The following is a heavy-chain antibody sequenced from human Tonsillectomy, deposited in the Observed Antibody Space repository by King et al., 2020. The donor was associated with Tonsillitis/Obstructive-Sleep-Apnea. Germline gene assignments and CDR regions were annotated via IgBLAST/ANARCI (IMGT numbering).Heavy chain of an antibody. CDR1: GDSMSSSRYY. J-gene: IGHJ3*01. Sequence: QVQLQESGPGLVKPSETLSLTCNVSGDSMSSSRYYWGWIRQAPGKGLEWIGNIFYNGNTYYNPSLMSRVTISVDMSKTQFFLKLSSVTAADTAVYYCARQSEYYDSGAYYHGFDVWGPGTMVTFSS. D-gene: IGHD3-22*01. CDR2: IFYNGNT. CDR3: ARQSEYYDSGAYYHGFDV. V-gene: IGHV4-39*01.